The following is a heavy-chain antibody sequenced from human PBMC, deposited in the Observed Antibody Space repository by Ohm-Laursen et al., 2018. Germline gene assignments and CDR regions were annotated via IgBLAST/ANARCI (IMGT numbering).Heavy chain of an antibody. J-gene: IGHJ4*02. D-gene: IGHD6-19*01. CDR3: ARHVGDSSGWYGLGDN. V-gene: IGHV4-59*08. Sequence: SDTLSFTCTVSVGSISSYYWSWIRQPPGKGLVWIGHIYYSGSTNYNPSLKSRVTISVDTSKNQLSLTLSSVTVADPAVYYCARHVGDSSGWYGLGDNWGQGTLVTVSS. CDR2: IYYSGST. CDR1: VGSISSYY.